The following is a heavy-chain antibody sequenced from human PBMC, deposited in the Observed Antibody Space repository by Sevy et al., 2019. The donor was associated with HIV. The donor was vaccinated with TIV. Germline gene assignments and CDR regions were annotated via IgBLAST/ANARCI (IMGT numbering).Heavy chain of an antibody. CDR2: IYYSGST. Sequence: SETLSLTCTVSGGSISSHYWSWIRQPPGKGLEWIGYIYYSGSTNYNPSLKSRVTISVDTSKNHFSLKLSSVTAADTAVYYCVRGVSLGGVDYWGQGTLVTVSS. CDR1: GGSISSHY. CDR3: VRGVSLGGVDY. J-gene: IGHJ4*02. D-gene: IGHD3-10*01. V-gene: IGHV4-59*11.